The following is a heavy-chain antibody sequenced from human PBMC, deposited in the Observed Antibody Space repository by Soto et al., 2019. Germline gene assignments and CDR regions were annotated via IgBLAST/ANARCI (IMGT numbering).Heavy chain of an antibody. CDR1: GFTFSSYV. CDR3: AREPEDITSRIDY. Sequence: PGGSLRLSCAASGFTFSSYVFHWVRQAPGKGLEWVAVISYDGSNKYYADSVKGRFTISRDNSMNTLYLQMNSLRAEDTAVYYCAREPEDITSRIDYWGQGTLLTVPS. CDR2: ISYDGSNK. J-gene: IGHJ4*02. V-gene: IGHV3-30-3*01. D-gene: IGHD2-15*01.